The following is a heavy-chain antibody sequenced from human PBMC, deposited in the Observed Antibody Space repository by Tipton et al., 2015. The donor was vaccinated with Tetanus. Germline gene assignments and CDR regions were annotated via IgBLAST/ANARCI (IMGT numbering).Heavy chain of an antibody. CDR1: GFTFSSYS. D-gene: IGHD4-17*01. J-gene: IGHJ4*02. Sequence: SLRLSCAASGFTFSSYSINWVRQAPGKGLEWVSYISNSGRVINYADSVRGRFTISRDNAKNLLYLQMSRLRREDTAVYYCASSTVTRWGPGTLVTASS. CDR3: ASSTVTR. V-gene: IGHV3-48*01. CDR2: ISNSGRVI.